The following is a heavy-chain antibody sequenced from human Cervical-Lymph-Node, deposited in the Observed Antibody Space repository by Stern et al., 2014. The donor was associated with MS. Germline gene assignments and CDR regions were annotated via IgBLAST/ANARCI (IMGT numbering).Heavy chain of an antibody. CDR2: ISAYSGNT. CDR3: ARDLGILTGYPPLDWFDP. D-gene: IGHD3-9*01. V-gene: IGHV1-18*04. CDR1: GYTFTSYG. Sequence: QLVQSGAEVKKPGASVKVSCKASGYTFTSYGISWVRQAPGQGLEWMGWISAYSGNTNYAQKLQGRVTMTTDTSTSTAYMELRSLRSDDTAVYYCARDLGILTGYPPLDWFDPWGQGTLVTVSS. J-gene: IGHJ5*02.